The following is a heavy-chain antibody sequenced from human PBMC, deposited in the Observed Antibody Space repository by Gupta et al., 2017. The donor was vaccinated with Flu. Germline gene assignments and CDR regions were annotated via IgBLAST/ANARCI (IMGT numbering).Heavy chain of an antibody. CDR2: INPNSGDT. J-gene: IGHJ6*03. CDR3: ARRIKAYVYYYLDD. CDR1: GYTFSSYD. V-gene: IGHV1-8*01. Sequence: QVQLVQSGAEVKKPGASGKVSCKASGYTFSSYDINWVRKASGQGPEWMGWINPNSGDTGYAQKFQGRVTMTRNNSISTAYMELTSMKSEDTAVYYCARRIKAYVYYYLDDWGRGTAVTVSS. D-gene: IGHD3-16*01.